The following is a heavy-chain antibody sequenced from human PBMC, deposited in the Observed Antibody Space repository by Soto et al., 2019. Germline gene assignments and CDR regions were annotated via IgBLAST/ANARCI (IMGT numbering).Heavy chain of an antibody. J-gene: IGHJ4*02. CDR3: AKGGAGYYDILTGYPY. CDR1: GISLKDYA. CDR2: ISHGGRVR. Sequence: PGGSLRLSCTTSGISLKDYAMSWVRQAPGAGLEWVSLISHGGRVRKHADSVKGRFTISRDNSTNTLYLQMNSLRAEDTAVYYCAKGGAGYYDILTGYPYWGQGTLVTGSS. D-gene: IGHD3-9*01. V-gene: IGHV3-23*01.